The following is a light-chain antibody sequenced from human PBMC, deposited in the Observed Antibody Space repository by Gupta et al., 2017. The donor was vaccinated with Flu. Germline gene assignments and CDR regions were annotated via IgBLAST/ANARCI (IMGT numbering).Light chain of an antibody. J-gene: IGKJ4*01. V-gene: IGKV3-20*01. Sequence: EIVLTQSPGTLSLSPGERATLSCRASQSVSSSYLAWYQQKPGQAPRLLIYGASSRATGIPDRCSGSGSGTDFTLTISRLELEDFAVYYCQQYGSSPRLTFSGGTKVEIK. CDR1: QSVSSSY. CDR3: QQYGSSPRLT. CDR2: GAS.